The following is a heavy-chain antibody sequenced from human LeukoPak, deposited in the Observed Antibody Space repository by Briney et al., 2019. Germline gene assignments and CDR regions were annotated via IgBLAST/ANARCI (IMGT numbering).Heavy chain of an antibody. J-gene: IGHJ4*02. CDR2: ISYDGSNK. CDR1: GFTFSSYA. V-gene: IGHV3-30-3*01. CDR3: ARDSPLGFDY. Sequence: GGSLRLSCAASGFTFSSYAIHWVRQAPGKGLEWVAVISYDGSNKYYADSVKGRFTISRDNSKNTLYLQMNSLRAEDTAVYYCARDSPLGFDYWGQGTLVTVSS.